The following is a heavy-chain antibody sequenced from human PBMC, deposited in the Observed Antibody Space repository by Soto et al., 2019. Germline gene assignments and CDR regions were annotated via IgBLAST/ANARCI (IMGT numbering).Heavy chain of an antibody. J-gene: IGHJ4*01. V-gene: IGHV4-59*01. CDR1: GAPITMNY. CDR2: IYYSGST. Sequence: SETLSLTCTVSGAPITMNYWSWIRQAPGKGLEWIGYIYYSGSTTYNPSLKSRVTMSADTSKDQFSLKLNSVTAADTAVYYCASDAGGTYDHWGHGILVTVSS. CDR3: ASDAGGTYDH. D-gene: IGHD2-15*01.